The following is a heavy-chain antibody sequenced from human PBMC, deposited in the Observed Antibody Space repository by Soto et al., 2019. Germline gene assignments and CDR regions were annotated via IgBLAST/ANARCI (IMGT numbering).Heavy chain of an antibody. CDR1: GYTFTSYG. CDR2: ISAYNGNT. V-gene: IGHV1-18*01. J-gene: IGHJ6*02. CDR3: AREEDDSSGYYFRDGKTGYYGMDV. D-gene: IGHD3-22*01. Sequence: ASVKVSRKASGYTFTSYGISWVRQAPGQGLEWMGWISAYNGNTNYAQKLQGRVTMTTDTSTSTAYMELRSLRSDDTAVYYCAREEDDSSGYYFRDGKTGYYGMDVWGQ.